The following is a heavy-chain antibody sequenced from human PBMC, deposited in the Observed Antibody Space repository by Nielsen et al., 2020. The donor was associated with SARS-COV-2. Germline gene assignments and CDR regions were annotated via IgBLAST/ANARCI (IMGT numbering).Heavy chain of an antibody. J-gene: IGHJ4*02. Sequence: WIRQPPGKGLEWVSYIGNSGSPIFYPDSMKGRFTISRDNAKNALYLQVNSLRAEDTAVYYCERGPSDSSLLNWGQGTLVTVSS. V-gene: IGHV3-11*04. CDR2: IGNSGSPI. CDR3: ERGPSDSSLLN. D-gene: IGHD6-13*01.